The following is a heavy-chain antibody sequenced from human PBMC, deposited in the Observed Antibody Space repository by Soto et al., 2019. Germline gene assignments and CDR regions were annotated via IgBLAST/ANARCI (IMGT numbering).Heavy chain of an antibody. CDR2: IRSKAYGEIP. CDR1: GFMVPPYA. V-gene: IGHV3-49*04. CDR3: GRSFLSGPDY. D-gene: IGHD3-3*01. Sequence: PRRLSSTVSGFMVPPYAVTWGREARGNGGGWVGFIRSKAYGEIPEYAASVKGRFPIFRDDSKAIAYLQMNSLKTEDTAVYYCGRSFLSGPDYWGQGTLVTVSS. J-gene: IGHJ4*02.